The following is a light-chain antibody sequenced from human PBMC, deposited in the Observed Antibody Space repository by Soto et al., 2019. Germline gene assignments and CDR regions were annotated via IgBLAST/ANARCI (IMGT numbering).Light chain of an antibody. CDR3: SSYRSGSILYV. Sequence: QSVLTQPASVSGSPGPSITISCTGTSSDIGGFNFVSWYQQHPGRAPKLLIYEVINRPSGISNRFSGSKSDNTASLTISGLQAEDEADYYCSSYRSGSILYVFGSGTKVTVL. CDR1: SSDIGGFNF. V-gene: IGLV2-14*01. J-gene: IGLJ1*01. CDR2: EVI.